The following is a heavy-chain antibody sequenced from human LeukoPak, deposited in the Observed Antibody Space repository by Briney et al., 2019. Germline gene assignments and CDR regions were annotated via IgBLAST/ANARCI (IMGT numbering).Heavy chain of an antibody. CDR1: GYTFTGYY. D-gene: IGHD2-15*01. CDR3: ARDIGPPLPWFDP. CDR2: INPSGGST. J-gene: IGHJ5*02. Sequence: VASVKVSCKASGYTFTGYYMHWVRQAPGQGLEWMGWINPSGGSTSYAQKFQGRVTMTRDMSTSTVYVELSSLRSEDTAVYYCARDIGPPLPWFDPWGQGTLVTVSS. V-gene: IGHV1-46*01.